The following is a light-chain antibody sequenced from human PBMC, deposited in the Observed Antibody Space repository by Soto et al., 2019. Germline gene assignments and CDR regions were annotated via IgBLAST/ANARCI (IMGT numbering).Light chain of an antibody. J-gene: IGKJ4*01. CDR2: DAS. Sequence: DIVLTQSPATLSLSPGVRATLSCRASQSVSRYLAWYQQKPGQAPRLLIYDASNRATGIPARFSGSGSGTDFTLTISSLEPEDFAVYYCQQRSDWPSTFGGGTKVEI. CDR3: QQRSDWPST. CDR1: QSVSRY. V-gene: IGKV3-11*01.